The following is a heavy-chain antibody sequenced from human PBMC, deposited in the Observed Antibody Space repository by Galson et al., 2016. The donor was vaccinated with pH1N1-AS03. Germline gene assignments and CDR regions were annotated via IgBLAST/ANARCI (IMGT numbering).Heavy chain of an antibody. CDR2: INQDGSVK. J-gene: IGHJ3*02. Sequence: SLRLSCAGSGFTFSGYWMSWVRQAPGKGLEWVANINQDGSVKYYVDSAKGRFTISRDNAKNSLCLQMNSLRAEDTALYYCIKGGAAPADFFDIWGQGTMVTVSS. V-gene: IGHV3-7*03. CDR1: GFTFSGYW. CDR3: IKGGAAPADFFDI. D-gene: IGHD3/OR15-3a*01.